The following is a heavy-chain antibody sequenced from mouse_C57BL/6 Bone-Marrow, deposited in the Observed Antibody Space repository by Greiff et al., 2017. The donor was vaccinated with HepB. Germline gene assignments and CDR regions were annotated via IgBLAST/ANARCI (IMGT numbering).Heavy chain of an antibody. J-gene: IGHJ3*01. V-gene: IGHV5-4*01. Sequence: EVHLVESGGGLVQPGGSLKLSCAASGFTFSSYAMSWVRQTPEKRLEWVATISDGGSYTYYPDNVKGRFTISRDNAKNNLYLQMSHLKSEDTAMYYCARERRITTVVAEEFAYWGQGTLVTVSA. CDR3: ARERRITTVVAEEFAY. CDR1: GFTFSSYA. CDR2: ISDGGSYT. D-gene: IGHD1-1*01.